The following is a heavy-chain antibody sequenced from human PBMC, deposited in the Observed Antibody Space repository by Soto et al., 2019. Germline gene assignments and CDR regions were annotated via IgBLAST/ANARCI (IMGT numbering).Heavy chain of an antibody. CDR1: GGSMSSSSYY. J-gene: IGHJ6*03. D-gene: IGHD3-10*01. Sequence: PSETLSLTCTVSGGSMSSSSYYWSWIRQPPGKGLEWIGYIYYSGSTNYNPSLKSRVTISVDTSKNQFSLKLSSVTAADTAVYYCARGLWFGEGLHYYMDVWGKGTTVTVSS. V-gene: IGHV4-61*01. CDR2: IYYSGST. CDR3: ARGLWFGEGLHYYMDV.